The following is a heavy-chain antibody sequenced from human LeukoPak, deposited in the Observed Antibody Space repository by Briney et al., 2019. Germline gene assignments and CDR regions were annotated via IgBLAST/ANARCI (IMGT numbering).Heavy chain of an antibody. J-gene: IGHJ4*02. CDR2: ISHSGGT. V-gene: IGHV4-34*01. CDR1: GGSFSNYY. D-gene: IGHD2-15*01. Sequence: SETLSLTCAVYGGSFSNYYWSWIRRPPGMGLEWIGEISHSGGTNYNPSLKSRVTISIDTSKNQFSLKLTSVTAADTAVYYCARVLVAVGVDYWGQGGLVTVSS. CDR3: ARVLVAVGVDY.